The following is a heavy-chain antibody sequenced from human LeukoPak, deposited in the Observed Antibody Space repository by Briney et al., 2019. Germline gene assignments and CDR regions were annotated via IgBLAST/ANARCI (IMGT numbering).Heavy chain of an antibody. CDR3: AKDTGFYGAGRDSYYFDY. Sequence: GRSLRLSCVASGFTFDDYGMHWVRQAPGKGLEWVSGVSWNSAKIGYADSVRGRFTISRDNPKNSLYLQMNSLRGEDTAFYYCAKDTGFYGAGRDSYYFDYWGQGSLVTVSS. V-gene: IGHV3-9*01. J-gene: IGHJ4*02. D-gene: IGHD3-10*01. CDR1: GFTFDDYG. CDR2: VSWNSAKI.